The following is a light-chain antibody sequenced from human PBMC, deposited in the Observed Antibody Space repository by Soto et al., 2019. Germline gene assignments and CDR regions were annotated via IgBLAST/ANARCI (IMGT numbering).Light chain of an antibody. CDR3: AALDDSRNGVV. V-gene: IGLV1-36*01. J-gene: IGLJ2*01. CDR1: SSNIGNNA. CDR2: YDD. Sequence: QSVLTQPPSVSEAPRQRVTISCSGSSSNIGNNAVNWYQQLPGKAPKLLIYYDDLLPSGVSDRFSGSKSGTSASLAISGLQSEDEADYYCAALDDSRNGVVFGGGTQLTVL.